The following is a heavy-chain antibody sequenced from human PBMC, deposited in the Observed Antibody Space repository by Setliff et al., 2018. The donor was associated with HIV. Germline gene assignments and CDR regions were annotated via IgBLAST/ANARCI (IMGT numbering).Heavy chain of an antibody. J-gene: IGHJ3*02. CDR2: IRSDESDK. CDR1: GFTFSSYG. CDR3: VRDLMWAFDI. Sequence: GGSLRLSCAASGFTFSSYGMHWVRQGPGKGLEWVAFIRSDESDKHYADSVKGRFTISRDNSKNTLYLQRNSLRVEDSAVYYCVRDLMWAFDIWGQGTMVTVSS. D-gene: IGHD2-21*01. V-gene: IGHV3-30*02.